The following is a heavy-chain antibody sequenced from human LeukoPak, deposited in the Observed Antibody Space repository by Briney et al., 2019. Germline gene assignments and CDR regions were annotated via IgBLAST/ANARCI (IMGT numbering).Heavy chain of an antibody. J-gene: IGHJ6*03. CDR1: GFTFSSYG. CDR3: AKDGSELRDYYYMDV. Sequence: PGGSLRLSCAASGFTFSSYGMHWVRQAPGKGLEWVAVISYDGSNKYYADSVKGRFTSSRDNSKNTLYLQMNSLRAEDTAVYYCAKDGSELRDYYYMDVWGKGTTVTVSS. D-gene: IGHD1-26*01. V-gene: IGHV3-30*18. CDR2: ISYDGSNK.